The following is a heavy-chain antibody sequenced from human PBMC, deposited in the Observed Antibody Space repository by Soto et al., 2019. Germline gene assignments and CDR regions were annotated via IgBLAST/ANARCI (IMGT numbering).Heavy chain of an antibody. J-gene: IGHJ6*02. CDR3: ARVTIFGSGWSHYYYGMDV. D-gene: IGHD3-3*01. Sequence: GGSLRLSCAASGFTFSSYWMSWVRQAPGKGLEWVANIKQDGSEKYYVDSVKGRFTISRDNAKNSLYLQMNSLRAEDTAVYYCARVTIFGSGWSHYYYGMDVWGQGTTVTVSS. CDR2: IKQDGSEK. CDR1: GFTFSSYW. V-gene: IGHV3-7*04.